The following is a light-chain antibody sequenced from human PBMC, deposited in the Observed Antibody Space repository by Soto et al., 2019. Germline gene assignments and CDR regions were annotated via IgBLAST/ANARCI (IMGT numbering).Light chain of an antibody. CDR2: EVS. CDR1: SSDVGGYNY. J-gene: IGLJ1*01. Sequence: QSALTQPASVSGSPGQSITISCTGTSSDVGGYNYVSWYQQHPGKAPKLMIYEVSNRPSGVSNRFSGSKSGNTASLTISGLQAEDEADYYCSSYTSSSTSLYVFGPGTKLTVL. CDR3: SSYTSSSTSLYV. V-gene: IGLV2-14*01.